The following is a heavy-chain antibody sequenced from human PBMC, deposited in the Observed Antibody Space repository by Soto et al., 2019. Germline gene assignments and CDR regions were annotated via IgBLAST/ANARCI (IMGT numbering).Heavy chain of an antibody. V-gene: IGHV4-59*01. CDR2: IYYSGST. CDR3: AAYRGALYFDF. D-gene: IGHD4-4*01. Sequence: SETLSLTCTVSGGSISSYYWSWIRQPPGKGLEWIGYIYYSGSTNYNPSLKSRVTISVDTSKNQFSLKLSSVTAADTAVYYCAAYRGALYFDFWGQGIQVTVSS. J-gene: IGHJ4*02. CDR1: GGSISSYY.